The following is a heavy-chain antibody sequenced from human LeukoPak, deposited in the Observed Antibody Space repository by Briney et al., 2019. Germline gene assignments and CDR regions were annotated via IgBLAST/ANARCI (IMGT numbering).Heavy chain of an antibody. Sequence: PSETLSLSCAVSGGFFSRYDRSWLRQPPGKGLEWIGEINHSGSTNYNPSLKSRVTISVDTSKNQFSLKLSSVTAADTAVYYCARGLGHYYDCSGYSNLWGQGTLVTVSS. CDR2: INHSGST. V-gene: IGHV4-34*01. J-gene: IGHJ4*02. CDR3: ARGLGHYYDCSGYSNL. D-gene: IGHD3-22*01. CDR1: GGFFSRYD.